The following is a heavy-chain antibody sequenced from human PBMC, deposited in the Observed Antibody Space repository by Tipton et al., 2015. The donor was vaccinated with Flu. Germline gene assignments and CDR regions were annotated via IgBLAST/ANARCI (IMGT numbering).Heavy chain of an antibody. D-gene: IGHD1-26*01. J-gene: IGHJ5*02. V-gene: IGHV4-39*07. CDR1: GGSISSSSYY. Sequence: TLSLTCTVSGGSISSSSYYWGWIRQPPGKGLEWIGSIYYSGSTNYNPSLKSRVTISVDTSKNQFSLKLSSVTAADTAVYYCARAVGGGGWFDPWGQGTLVTVSS. CDR3: ARAVGGGGWFDP. CDR2: IYYSGST.